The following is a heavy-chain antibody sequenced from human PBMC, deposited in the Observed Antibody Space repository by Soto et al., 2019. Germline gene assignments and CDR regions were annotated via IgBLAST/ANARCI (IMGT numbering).Heavy chain of an antibody. J-gene: IGHJ4*02. CDR3: ARGRGYSYGPYYFDY. V-gene: IGHV4-31*03. Sequence: LSLTCTVSGGSISSEGYYWSWFRQLPGKGLEWIGDIYYSGTTYHNPSLRNRLTISGDASKNQFSLKLSSVTAADTALYYCARGRGYSYGPYYFDYWGQGTLVTVSS. CDR2: IYYSGTT. CDR1: GGSISSEGYY. D-gene: IGHD5-18*01.